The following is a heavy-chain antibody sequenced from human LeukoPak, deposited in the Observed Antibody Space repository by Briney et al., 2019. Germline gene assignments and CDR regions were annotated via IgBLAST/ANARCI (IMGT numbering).Heavy chain of an antibody. CDR1: GGSISSYY. CDR2: IYYSGST. CDR3: ARKTGSIAVGFDY. J-gene: IGHJ4*02. Sequence: SETLSLNCTVSGGSISSYYWSWIRQPPGKGLEWIGYIYYSGSTNYNPSLKSRVTISVDTSKNQFSLKLSSVTAADTAVYYCARKTGSIAVGFDYWGQGTLGTVSS. V-gene: IGHV4-59*12. D-gene: IGHD6-6*01.